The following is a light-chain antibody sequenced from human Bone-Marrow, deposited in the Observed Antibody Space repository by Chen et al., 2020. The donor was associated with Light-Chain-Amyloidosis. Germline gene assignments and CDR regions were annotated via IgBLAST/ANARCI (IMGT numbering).Light chain of an antibody. J-gene: IGKJ1*01. CDR2: LGS. CDR1: QSLLHSNGYNY. Sequence: DIVMPQSPLSLPVTPGEPASISCRSSQSLLHSNGYNYLDWYLQKPGQSPQLLIYLGSNRASGVPDRFSGSGSGTDFTLKNSRVEAEDVGVYYCMQALQTPRTFGQGTKVEIK. CDR3: MQALQTPRT. V-gene: IGKV2-28*01.